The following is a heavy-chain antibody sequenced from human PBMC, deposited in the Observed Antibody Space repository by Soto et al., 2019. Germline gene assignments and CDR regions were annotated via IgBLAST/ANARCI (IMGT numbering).Heavy chain of an antibody. CDR1: GYTFTSYD. J-gene: IGHJ6*01. CDR2: MNPNSGNT. Sequence: ASVKVSCKASGYTFTSYDINWVRQATGQGLERMGWMNPNSGNTGYAQKFQGRVTMTRNTSISTAYMELSSLRSGDTAVYYCSREVNFYGLDVWGQGTKVTVSS. CDR3: SREVNFYGLDV. V-gene: IGHV1-8*01.